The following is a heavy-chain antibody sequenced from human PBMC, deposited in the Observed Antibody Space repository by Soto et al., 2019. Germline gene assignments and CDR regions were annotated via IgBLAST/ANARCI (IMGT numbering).Heavy chain of an antibody. CDR1: GYTFTSYA. J-gene: IGHJ6*02. CDR3: ARGGYYDNNWVKLRHYGLDV. CDR2: INGGNGNT. V-gene: IGHV1-3*01. Sequence: ASVKVSCKASGYTFTSYAMHWVRQAPGQRLEWMGWINGGNGNTKYSQKFQGRVTITRDTSASTAYMELSSLKSDDTAVYYCARGGYYDNNWVKLRHYGLDVWGQGTSVTVSS. D-gene: IGHD3-16*01.